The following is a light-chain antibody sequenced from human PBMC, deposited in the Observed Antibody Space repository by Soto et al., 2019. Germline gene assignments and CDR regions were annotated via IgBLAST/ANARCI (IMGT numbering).Light chain of an antibody. CDR3: QQYNKWPLWT. CDR2: GTS. V-gene: IGKV3-15*01. J-gene: IGKJ1*01. CDR1: QSVSSN. Sequence: EIVMTQSPATLSVSPGERATISCRASQSVSSNLVWYQQKPGQAPRLLIYGTSTRATGIPARFSGSGSGTEFTRPISGLQSEDIAVSHCQQYNKWPLWTFGQGTKLEIK.